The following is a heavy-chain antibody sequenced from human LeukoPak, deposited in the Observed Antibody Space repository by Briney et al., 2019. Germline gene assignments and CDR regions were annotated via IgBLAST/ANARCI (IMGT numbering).Heavy chain of an antibody. CDR1: GGTFSSYA. Sequence: SVKVSCKASGGTFSSYAISWVRPAPGQGLAWMGGIIPIFGTANYAQKFQGRVTITADESTSTAYMELSSLRSEDTAVYYCARNGGHAFDIWGQGTMVTVSS. J-gene: IGHJ3*02. D-gene: IGHD4-23*01. V-gene: IGHV1-69*13. CDR3: ARNGGHAFDI. CDR2: IIPIFGTA.